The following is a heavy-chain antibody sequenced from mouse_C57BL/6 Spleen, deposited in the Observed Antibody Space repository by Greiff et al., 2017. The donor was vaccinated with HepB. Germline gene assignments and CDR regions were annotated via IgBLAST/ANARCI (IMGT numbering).Heavy chain of an antibody. Sequence: EVKLVESGGGLVKPGGSLKLSCAASGFTFSSYTMSWVRQTPEKRLEWVATISGGGGNTYYPDSVKGRFTISRDNAKNTLYLQMSSLRSEDTALYYCARHYDYDEVYYFDYWGQGTTLTVSS. D-gene: IGHD2-4*01. CDR1: GFTFSSYT. CDR3: ARHYDYDEVYYFDY. CDR2: ISGGGGNT. J-gene: IGHJ2*01. V-gene: IGHV5-9*01.